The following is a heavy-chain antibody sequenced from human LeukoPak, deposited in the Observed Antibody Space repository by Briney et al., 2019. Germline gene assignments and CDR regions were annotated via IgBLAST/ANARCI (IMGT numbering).Heavy chain of an antibody. J-gene: IGHJ5*02. CDR3: ARRDLSWFDP. CDR1: GGSFSGYY. V-gene: IGHV4-34*01. D-gene: IGHD3-3*01. Sequence: SETLSLTCAVYGGSFSGYYLRWIRQPPGKGLEWIGEINHSGSTSYNPSLKSRVTISVDTSKNQFSLKLSSVTAADTAVYYCARRDLSWFDPWGQGTLVTVSS. CDR2: INHSGST.